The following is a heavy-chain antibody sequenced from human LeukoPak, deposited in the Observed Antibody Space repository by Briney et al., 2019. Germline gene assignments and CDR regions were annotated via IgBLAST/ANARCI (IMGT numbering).Heavy chain of an antibody. J-gene: IGHJ6*02. Sequence: GGSLRLSCAASGFTFSSYGMHWVRQAPGKGLEWVAFIRYDGSNKYYADSVKGRFTISRDNSKNTLYLQMNSLRAEDTAIYYCAKGKSLPHYYYYGMDVWGQGTTVTASS. V-gene: IGHV3-30*02. CDR2: IRYDGSNK. CDR1: GFTFSSYG. CDR3: AKGKSLPHYYYYGMDV.